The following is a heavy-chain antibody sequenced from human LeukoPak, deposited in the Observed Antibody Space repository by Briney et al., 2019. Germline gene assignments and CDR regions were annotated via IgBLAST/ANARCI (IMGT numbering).Heavy chain of an antibody. V-gene: IGHV1-2*06. CDR2: INPNSGGT. Sequence: ASLKVSCKASGNTFTGYYIHWVRQAPGQGLEWMGRINPNSGGTNYAQNFQGRVTMTRDTSITTAYMELSRLTSDDTAVYYCAREREMTTAVNWFDPWGQGTLVTVSS. CDR3: AREREMTTAVNWFDP. D-gene: IGHD2-2*01. CDR1: GNTFTGYY. J-gene: IGHJ5*02.